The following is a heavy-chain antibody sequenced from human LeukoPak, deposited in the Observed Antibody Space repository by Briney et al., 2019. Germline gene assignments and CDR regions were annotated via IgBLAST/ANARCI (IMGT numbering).Heavy chain of an antibody. J-gene: IGHJ4*02. CDR2: IIPIFGTA. V-gene: IGHV1-69*05. D-gene: IGHD6-6*01. CDR1: GATFSSYA. Sequence: SVTVSCKASGATFSSYAISWVRQAPGQGLEWMGRIIPIFGTANYAQKFQGRVTITTDESTSTAYMKLSSLSTEDTAVYYCARGYLEAYRSSFLEEVAVLDYWGQGTLVPVSS. CDR3: ARGYLEAYRSSFLEEVAVLDY.